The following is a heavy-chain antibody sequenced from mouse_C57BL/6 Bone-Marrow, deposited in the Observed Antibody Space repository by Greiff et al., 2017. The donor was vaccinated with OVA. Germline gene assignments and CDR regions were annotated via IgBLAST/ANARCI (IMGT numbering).Heavy chain of an antibody. CDR3: TRDYYRSSYWYFDV. CDR2: IDPETGGT. V-gene: IGHV1-15*01. J-gene: IGHJ1*03. CDR1: GYTFTDYE. D-gene: IGHD1-1*01. Sequence: VQLQQSGAELVRPGASVTLSCKASGYTFTDYEMHWVKQTPVHGLEWLGAIDPETGGTAYNQKFKGKAILTADKSSSTAYMELRSLTSEDSAVYYCTRDYYRSSYWYFDVWGTGTTVTVSS.